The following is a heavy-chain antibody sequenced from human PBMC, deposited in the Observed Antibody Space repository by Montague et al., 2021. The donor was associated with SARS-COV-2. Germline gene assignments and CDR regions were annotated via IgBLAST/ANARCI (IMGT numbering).Heavy chain of an antibody. CDR2: IHHSGST. V-gene: IGHV4-34*01. D-gene: IGHD3-10*01. CDR1: GGSFSGYY. J-gene: IGHJ6*02. CDR3: ASGRRILLWFGELFPGGAYYGMDV. Sequence: SETLSLTCAVYGGSFSGYYWSWIRQPPGKRLEWIGEIHHSGSTNYNPSLKSRVTISVDTSKNQFSLKLSSVTAAATAVYYCASGRRILLWFGELFPGGAYYGMDVWGQGTTVTVSS.